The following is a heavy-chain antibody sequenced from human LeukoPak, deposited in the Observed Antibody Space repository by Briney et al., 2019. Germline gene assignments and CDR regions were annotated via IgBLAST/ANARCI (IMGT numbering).Heavy chain of an antibody. CDR1: GFTFSSHW. D-gene: IGHD2-21*02. CDR3: ARESVTDISRQSDAFDI. J-gene: IGHJ3*02. V-gene: IGHV3-74*01. Sequence: GGSLRLSCAASGFTFSSHWMHWVRQAPGKGLVWVSRIKSDGSSTSYAESVKGRFTISRDNAKNTLYLQMNNLRVEDTAVYYCARESVTDISRQSDAFDIRGQGTMVTVS. CDR2: IKSDGSST.